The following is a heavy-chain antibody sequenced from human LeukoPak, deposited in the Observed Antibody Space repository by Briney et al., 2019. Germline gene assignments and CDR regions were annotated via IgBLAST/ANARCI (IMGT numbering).Heavy chain of an antibody. Sequence: PSETLSLTCTVSGGSISSSSYYWGWIRQPPGKGLEWIGSIYYSGSTYYNPSLKSRVTISVDTSKNQFSLKLSSVTAADTAVYYCARYRYYDFWRGYSIGHPYYFDYWGQGTLVTVS. V-gene: IGHV4-39*01. CDR3: ARYRYYDFWRGYSIGHPYYFDY. J-gene: IGHJ4*02. CDR1: GGSISSSSYY. CDR2: IYYSGST. D-gene: IGHD3-3*01.